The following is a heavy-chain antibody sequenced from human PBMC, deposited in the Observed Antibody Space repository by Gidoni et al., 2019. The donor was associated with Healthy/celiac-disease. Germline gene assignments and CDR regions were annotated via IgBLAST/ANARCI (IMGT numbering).Heavy chain of an antibody. CDR3: ALAADFDY. D-gene: IGHD6-13*01. CDR1: GFTFSSYS. CDR2: ISSSSSYI. V-gene: IGHV3-21*01. Sequence: EVQLVESGGGLVTPGGSLRLSCAPSGFTFSSYSMNWVRQAPGKGLEWVSSISSSSSYIYYADSVKGRFAISRDNAKNSLYRQMNSLRAEDTAVYYCALAADFDYWGQGTLVTVSS. J-gene: IGHJ4*02.